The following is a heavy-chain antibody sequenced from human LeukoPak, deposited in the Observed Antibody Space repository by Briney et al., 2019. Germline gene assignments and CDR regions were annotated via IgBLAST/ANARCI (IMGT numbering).Heavy chain of an antibody. J-gene: IGHJ3*02. D-gene: IGHD1-26*01. Sequence: GGSLRLSCAAPGFTVSSNYMSWVRQAPGKGLEWVSVIYSGGSTYYADSVKGRFTISRDNSKNTLYLQMNSLRAEDTAVYYCARGMGLLGYAFDIWGQGTMVTVSS. CDR3: ARGMGLLGYAFDI. CDR1: GFTVSSNY. V-gene: IGHV3-53*01. CDR2: IYSGGST.